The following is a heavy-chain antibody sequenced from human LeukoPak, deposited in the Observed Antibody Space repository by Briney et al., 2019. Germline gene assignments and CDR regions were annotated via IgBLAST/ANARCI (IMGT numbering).Heavy chain of an antibody. V-gene: IGHV4-59*01. CDR3: ARMEPPPDAFDI. J-gene: IGHJ3*02. D-gene: IGHD1-1*01. CDR1: GGSISSYY. CDR2: IYYSGST. Sequence: SETLSLTCTVSGGSISSYYWSWIRQPPEKGLEWIGYIYYSGSTNYNPSLKSRVTISVDTSKNQFSLKLSSVTAADTAVYYCARMEPPPDAFDIWGQGTMVTVSS.